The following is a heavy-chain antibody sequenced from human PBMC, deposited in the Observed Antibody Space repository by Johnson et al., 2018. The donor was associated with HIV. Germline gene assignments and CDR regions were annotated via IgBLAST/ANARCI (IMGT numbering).Heavy chain of an antibody. CDR2: INSDGSST. CDR1: GFTFSTNW. CDR3: SREEGIQLWPRGAFDI. V-gene: IGHV3-74*01. Sequence: VQLVESGGDLVQPGGSLRLSCVGSGFTFSTNWMHWVRKAPGKGLVWVSRINSDGSSTTYADSVKGRFTISRDNAKNSLYLQMNSRRAEDPDVYYCSREEGIQLWPRGAFDILGLGPKVTVSS. D-gene: IGHD5-18*01. J-gene: IGHJ3*02.